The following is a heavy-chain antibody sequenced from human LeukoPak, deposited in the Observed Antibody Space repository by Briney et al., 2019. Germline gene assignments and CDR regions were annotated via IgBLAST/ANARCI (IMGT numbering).Heavy chain of an antibody. D-gene: IGHD3-22*01. V-gene: IGHV1-18*01. CDR2: ISAYNANT. J-gene: IGHJ4*02. Sequence: ASVKVSCKASGGTFSSYAISWVRQAPGQGLEWMGWISAYNANTQYAQKLQGRVTMTTDTSTSTAYMELRSLRSDDTAVYYCARDRSYYDSSAYYMVGYWGQGTLVTVSS. CDR1: GGTFSSYA. CDR3: ARDRSYYDSSAYYMVGY.